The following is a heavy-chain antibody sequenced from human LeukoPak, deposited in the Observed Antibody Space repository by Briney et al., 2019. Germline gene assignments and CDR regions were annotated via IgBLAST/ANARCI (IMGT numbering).Heavy chain of an antibody. CDR3: ARHDSSGYYSFDY. CDR1: GFTFSTYL. CDR2: IEHDGSDQ. J-gene: IGHJ4*02. V-gene: IGHV3-7*05. D-gene: IGHD3-22*01. Sequence: GGSLRLSCAASGFTFSTYLMSWVRQAPGKGLEWVAIIEHDGSDQYYADSVEGRFTISRDNAKNSLYLQMNSLRAEDTAVYYCARHDSSGYYSFDYWGQGTLVTVSS.